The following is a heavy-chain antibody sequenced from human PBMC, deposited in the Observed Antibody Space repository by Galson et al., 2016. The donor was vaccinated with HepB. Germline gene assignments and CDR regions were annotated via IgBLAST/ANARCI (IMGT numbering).Heavy chain of an antibody. CDR2: VNPSGGNA. CDR1: GYTFSKFY. D-gene: IGHD6-19*01. Sequence: SVKVSCKASGYTFSKFYMHWVRQAPGQGLEWMGIVNPSGGNAIYAQNFQGRVTMTRDTSTNTVYMELSSLRSEDTAMYYCARDPAAGIPFDFWGQGTLVTVSS. J-gene: IGHJ4*02. V-gene: IGHV1-46*01. CDR3: ARDPAAGIPFDF.